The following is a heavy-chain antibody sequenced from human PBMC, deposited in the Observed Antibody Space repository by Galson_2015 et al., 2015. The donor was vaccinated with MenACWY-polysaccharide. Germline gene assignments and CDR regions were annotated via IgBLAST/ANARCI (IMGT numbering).Heavy chain of an antibody. V-gene: IGHV3-30-3*01. J-gene: IGHJ6*02. CDR1: GFTFSRYA. CDR3: ARDYCSRTRCDCLDV. CDR2: ISYDATNQ. D-gene: IGHD2-2*01. Sequence: SLRLSCAASGFTFSRYAMHWVRQAPGKGLEWVAVISYDATNQYYAESVKGRFSLSRDHSQNTMYVQMNDLRAEDTATYYCARDYCSRTRCDCLDVWGQGTTGTVSS.